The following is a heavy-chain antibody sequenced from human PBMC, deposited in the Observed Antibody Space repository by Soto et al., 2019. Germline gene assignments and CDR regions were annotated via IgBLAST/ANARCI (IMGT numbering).Heavy chain of an antibody. V-gene: IGHV3-33*01. CDR1: GFTFSSYG. D-gene: IGHD3-9*01. CDR2: IWYDGSNK. Sequence: QVQLVESGGGVVQPGRSLRLSCAASGFTFSSYGMHWVRQAPGKGLEWVAVIWYDGSNKYYADSVKGRFTISRDNSKNTLYLQMNSLRAEETAVYYCARAGPYDILTGRDFDYWGQGTLVTVSS. J-gene: IGHJ4*02. CDR3: ARAGPYDILTGRDFDY.